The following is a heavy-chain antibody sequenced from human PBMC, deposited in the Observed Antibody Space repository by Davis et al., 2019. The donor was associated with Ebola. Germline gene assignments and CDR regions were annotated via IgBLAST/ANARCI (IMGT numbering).Heavy chain of an antibody. CDR2: IKRDGTTT. J-gene: IGHJ3*02. V-gene: IGHV3-74*01. D-gene: IGHD3-10*01. CDR3: VGYSGITMGDDAFDM. Sequence: GESLKISCVASEFSFSNYWMHWVRQAPGKGLVWVSRIKRDGTTTGYGESVKGRFTISRDNAKNTLYLQMNSLRVDDTAVYYCVGYSGITMGDDAFDMWGQGTMVTVSP. CDR1: EFSFSNYW.